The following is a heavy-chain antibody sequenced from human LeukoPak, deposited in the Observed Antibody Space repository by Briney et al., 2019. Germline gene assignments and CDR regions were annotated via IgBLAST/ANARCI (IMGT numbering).Heavy chain of an antibody. D-gene: IGHD2-8*01. CDR1: GFTFSSYA. V-gene: IGHV3-23*01. CDR2: ISGSGGST. Sequence: GGSLRLSCAASGFTFSSYAMSWVRQAPGKGLEWVSAISGSGGSTYYADSVKGRFTISRDNSKNTLYLQMNSLRAEDTAVYYCAKGQVCTNGVCYIYYYMDVWGKGTTVTVSS. J-gene: IGHJ6*03. CDR3: AKGQVCTNGVCYIYYYMDV.